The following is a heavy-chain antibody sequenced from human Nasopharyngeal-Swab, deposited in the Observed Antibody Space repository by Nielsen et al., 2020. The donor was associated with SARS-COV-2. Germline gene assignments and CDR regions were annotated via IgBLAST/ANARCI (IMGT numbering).Heavy chain of an antibody. D-gene: IGHD2-15*01. V-gene: IGHV4-59*01. CDR1: GGSISSYY. CDR3: ARDSTPVYYYYMDV. CDR2: IYYSGST. Sequence: GSLRLSCTVSGGSISSYYWSWIRQPPGKGLEWIGYIYYSGSTNYNPSLKSRVTISVDTSKNQFSLKLSSVTAADTAVYYCARDSTPVYYYYMDVWGKGTTATVSS. J-gene: IGHJ6*03.